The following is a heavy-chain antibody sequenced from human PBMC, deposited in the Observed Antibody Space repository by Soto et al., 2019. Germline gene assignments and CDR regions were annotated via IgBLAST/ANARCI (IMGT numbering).Heavy chain of an antibody. CDR2: ISGSGTST. CDR1: RLTLSSHG. CDR3: ATGGWLRHNDN. J-gene: IGHJ4*02. D-gene: IGHD5-12*01. Sequence: EVQLLESGGGLVQPGGSLRLSCAASRLTLSSHGMSWVRQAPGKGLEWVSNISGSGTSTYYADSVRGRFTISRDNSKNTLYLEMNSLRADDTAVYYCATGGWLRHNDNWGQGTLVTVSS. V-gene: IGHV3-23*01.